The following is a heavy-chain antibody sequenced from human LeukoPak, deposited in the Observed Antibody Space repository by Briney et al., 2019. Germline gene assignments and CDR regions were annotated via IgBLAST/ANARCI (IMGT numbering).Heavy chain of an antibody. J-gene: IGHJ4*02. CDR3: AREVVTLYYFDY. V-gene: IGHV4-61*02. Sequence: PSETLSLTCTVSGGSISSGSYYWSWIRQPAGKGLEWIGRIYTSGSTNYNPSLKSRVTISVDTSKNQFSLKLSSVTAADTAVYYCAREVVTLYYFDYWGQGTLVTVSS. D-gene: IGHD4-23*01. CDR1: GGSISSGSYY. CDR2: IYTSGST.